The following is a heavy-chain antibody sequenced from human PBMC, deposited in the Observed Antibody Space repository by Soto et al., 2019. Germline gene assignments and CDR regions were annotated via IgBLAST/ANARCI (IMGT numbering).Heavy chain of an antibody. Sequence: AGGSLRLSCAASGFTFSSYWMSWVRQAPGKGLEWVANIKQDGSEKYYVDSVKGRFTISRDNAKNSLYLQMNSLRAEDTAVYYCAREWNAPYGRFLYYDFWSGYYSHAGPIWGQGTMVTVSS. J-gene: IGHJ3*02. D-gene: IGHD3-3*01. V-gene: IGHV3-7*01. CDR3: AREWNAPYGRFLYYDFWSGYYSHAGPI. CDR2: IKQDGSEK. CDR1: GFTFSSYW.